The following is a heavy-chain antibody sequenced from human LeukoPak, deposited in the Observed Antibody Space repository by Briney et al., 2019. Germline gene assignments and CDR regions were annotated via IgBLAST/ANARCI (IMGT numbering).Heavy chain of an antibody. J-gene: IGHJ5*02. CDR1: GFTFSNYA. CDR3: ARAPRGYSYGNWLDP. D-gene: IGHD5-18*01. Sequence: PGGSLRLSCAASGFTFSNYAMNWVRQAPGKGLEWVSSISSSSSYIYYADSVKGRFTISRDNAKNSLYLQMNSLRAEDTAVYYCARAPRGYSYGNWLDPWGQGTLVTVSS. V-gene: IGHV3-21*01. CDR2: ISSSSSYI.